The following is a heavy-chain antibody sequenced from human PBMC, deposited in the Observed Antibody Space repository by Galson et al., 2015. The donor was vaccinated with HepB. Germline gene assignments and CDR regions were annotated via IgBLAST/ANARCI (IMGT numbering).Heavy chain of an antibody. Sequence: SLRLSCAASGFTFSSYAMHWVRQAPGKGLEWVAVISYDGSNKYYADSVKGRFTISRDNSKNTLYLQMNSLRAEDTAVYYCARDSGYDANFDYWGQGTLVTVSS. D-gene: IGHD5-12*01. CDR3: ARDSGYDANFDY. J-gene: IGHJ4*02. V-gene: IGHV3-30*04. CDR1: GFTFSSYA. CDR2: ISYDGSNK.